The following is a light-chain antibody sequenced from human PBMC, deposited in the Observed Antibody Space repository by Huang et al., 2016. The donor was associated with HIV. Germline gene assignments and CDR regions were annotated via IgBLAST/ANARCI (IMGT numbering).Light chain of an antibody. CDR2: GAS. J-gene: IGKJ5*01. CDR1: QSVSSTY. CDR3: QQYDTSQGIT. V-gene: IGKV3-20*01. Sequence: EIVLTQSPGTLSLSPGESATLSCRASQSVSSTYLAWYQQNPGQAPRLLIFGASSRATDIPDSFIGSGSGTEFTLTISRLEPEDFAVYYCQQYDTSQGITFGQGTRLEIK.